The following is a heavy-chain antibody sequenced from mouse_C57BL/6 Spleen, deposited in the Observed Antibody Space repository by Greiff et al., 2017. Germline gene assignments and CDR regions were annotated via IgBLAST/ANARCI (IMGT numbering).Heavy chain of an antibody. CDR3: AREDWELLFPFDY. Sequence: EVMLVESVAELVRPGASVKLSCTASGFNIKNTYMHWVKQRPEQGLEWIGRIDPANGNTKYAPKFQGKATLTADTSSNTAYLQLSSLTSEDTAIYYGAREDWELLFPFDYGGQGTTLTVSS. J-gene: IGHJ2*01. D-gene: IGHD4-1*01. CDR2: IDPANGNT. CDR1: GFNIKNTY. V-gene: IGHV14-3*01.